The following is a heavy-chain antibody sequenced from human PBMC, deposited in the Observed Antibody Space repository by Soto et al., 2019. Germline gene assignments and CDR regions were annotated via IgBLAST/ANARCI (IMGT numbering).Heavy chain of an antibody. V-gene: IGHV3-15*07. J-gene: IGHJ5*02. CDR2: IKNKADAGTT. Sequence: EVQLVESGGGSVKPGGSLRLSCAASGFSFSSAWMSWVRQAPGKGLEWVGRIKNKADAGTTDYAAPVKGRFSISRDDSKNMLYLQMNGLKTEDTALYYCAIFGDSARAWGQGTLVTVSS. D-gene: IGHD4-17*01. CDR1: GFSFSSAW. CDR3: AIFGDSARA.